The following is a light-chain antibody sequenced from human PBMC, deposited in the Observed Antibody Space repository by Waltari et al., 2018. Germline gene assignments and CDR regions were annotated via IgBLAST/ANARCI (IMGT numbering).Light chain of an antibody. CDR3: QQYNNWPPLT. V-gene: IGKV3-15*01. CDR2: GAS. J-gene: IGKJ4*01. CDR1: QRVGRN. Sequence: ELVMTQSPATLSVSPGGRATLSCRASQRVGRNLAWYQQKPGQAPRLLISGASNRATGIPARFSGSGYGTEFTLTISSLQSEDFAVYYCQQYNNWPPLTFGGGTTVEI.